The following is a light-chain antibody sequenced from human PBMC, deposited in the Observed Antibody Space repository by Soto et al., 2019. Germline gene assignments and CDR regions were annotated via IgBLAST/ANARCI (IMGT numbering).Light chain of an antibody. J-gene: IGKJ2*02. CDR3: QECSSDFRN. CDR1: QNITSRY. Sequence: DIPMTQSPSSLSASVGDRVTISCRSSQNITSRYLQWYQQNPGKGPTLLIYSASSLQSGVPSRFSGSGSWTDFTLTINNLQREDFATYYCQECSSDFRNFGQGTKLEIK. CDR2: SAS. V-gene: IGKV1-39*01.